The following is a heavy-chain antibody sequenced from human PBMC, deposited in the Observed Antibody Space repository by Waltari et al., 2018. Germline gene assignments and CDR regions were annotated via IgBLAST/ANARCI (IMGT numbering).Heavy chain of an antibody. J-gene: IGHJ4*02. V-gene: IGHV1-69*05. CDR3: ARVSSSSPLYYFDY. CDR2: IIPIFGTA. D-gene: IGHD6-6*01. Sequence: QVQLVQSGAEVKKPGSSVKVPCKASGGTFSSYAISWVRQAPGQGLEWMGGIIPIFGTANYAQKFQGRVTITTDESTSTAYMELSSLRSEDTAVYYCARVSSSSPLYYFDYWGQGTLVTVSS. CDR1: GGTFSSYA.